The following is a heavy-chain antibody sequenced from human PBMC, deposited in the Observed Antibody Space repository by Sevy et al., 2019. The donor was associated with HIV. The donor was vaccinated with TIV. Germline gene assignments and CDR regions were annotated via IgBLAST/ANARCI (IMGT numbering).Heavy chain of an antibody. J-gene: IGHJ4*02. Sequence: GGSLRLSCAASGFTFSSYGMHWVRQAPGKGLEWVATMKQDGSEKDYVDSVKGRFTISRDNAKNSLYLQMNSLRGEDTAVYYCVREGVGGYSDSLDSWGQGTLVTVSS. D-gene: IGHD5-18*01. CDR2: MKQDGSEK. CDR3: VREGVGGYSDSLDS. CDR1: GFTFSSYG. V-gene: IGHV3-7*01.